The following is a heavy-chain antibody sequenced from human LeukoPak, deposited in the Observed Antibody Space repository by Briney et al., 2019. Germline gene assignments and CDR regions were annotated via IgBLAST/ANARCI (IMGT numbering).Heavy chain of an antibody. D-gene: IGHD7-27*01. CDR3: ARVGPNWGFKENFDF. CDR1: GYSISSVYY. J-gene: IGHJ4*02. Sequence: SETLSLTCTVSGYSISSVYYWGWIRRPPGKGLEWIGSINHGESTDYNPSLKSRVIMSIDTSKNHFSLKLTSVTAADTAVYYCARVGPNWGFKENFDFWGQGTLVTVSS. CDR2: INHGEST. V-gene: IGHV4-38-2*02.